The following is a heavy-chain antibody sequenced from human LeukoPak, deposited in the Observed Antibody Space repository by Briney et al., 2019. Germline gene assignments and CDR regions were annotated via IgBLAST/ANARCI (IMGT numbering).Heavy chain of an antibody. CDR1: GFTFSTYA. CDR2: ISSSGAST. D-gene: IGHD1-26*01. Sequence: GSLRLSCAVSGFTFSTYAMSWVRQAPGKGLEWVSGISSSGASTRYADSVKGRFTISRDDSKNTVYLQMNSLRAEDTAVYYCAKDRTVGASYWYFDLWGRGTLVTVSS. CDR3: AKDRTVGASYWYFDL. V-gene: IGHV3-23*01. J-gene: IGHJ2*01.